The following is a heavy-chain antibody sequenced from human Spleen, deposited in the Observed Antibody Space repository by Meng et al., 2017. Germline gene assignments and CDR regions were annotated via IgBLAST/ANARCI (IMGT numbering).Heavy chain of an antibody. CDR2: IIPIFGTA. D-gene: IGHD3-22*01. Sequence: SVKVSCKASGGTFSSYAISWVRQAPGQGLEWMGGIIPIFGTANYAQKFQGRVTITADESTSTAYMELSSLRSEDTAVYYCARGGGGYSSGYSDAFDIWGQGTMVTV. J-gene: IGHJ3*02. CDR1: GGTFSSYA. CDR3: ARGGGGYSSGYSDAFDI. V-gene: IGHV1-69*13.